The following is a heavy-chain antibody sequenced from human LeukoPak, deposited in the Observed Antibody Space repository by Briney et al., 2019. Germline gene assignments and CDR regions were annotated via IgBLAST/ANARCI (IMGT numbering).Heavy chain of an antibody. CDR1: GFTFSSYS. CDR3: ARGLGYFDWLSVDY. CDR2: ISSSSSYI. Sequence: GGSPRLSCAASGFTFSSYSMNWVRQAPEKGLEWVSSISSSSSYIYYADSVKGRFTISRDNAKNSLYLQMNSLRAEDTAVYYCARGLGYFDWLSVDYWGQGTLVTVSS. V-gene: IGHV3-21*01. J-gene: IGHJ4*02. D-gene: IGHD3-9*01.